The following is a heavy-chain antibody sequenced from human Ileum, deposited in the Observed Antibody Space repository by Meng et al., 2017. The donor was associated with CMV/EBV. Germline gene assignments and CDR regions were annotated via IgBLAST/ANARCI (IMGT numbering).Heavy chain of an antibody. CDR3: ASGDYSFDY. Sequence: LILTASGFTFSSSAIRWHRKTPVRGLEFVSSIGASGDPTFYADSVKGRFTTSRDNSKITLYLQMNSLRAEATAVYFCASGDYSFDYWGQGTLVTVSS. CDR1: GFTFSSSA. J-gene: IGHJ4*02. D-gene: IGHD4-11*01. V-gene: IGHV3-23*01. CDR2: IGASGDPT.